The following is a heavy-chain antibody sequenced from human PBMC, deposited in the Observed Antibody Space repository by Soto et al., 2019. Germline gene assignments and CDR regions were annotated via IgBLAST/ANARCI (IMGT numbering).Heavy chain of an antibody. CDR3: ARAQGLAAFDI. Sequence: GESLKISCRGSGYSCTSYGIGWVRQMPGKGLEWMGIIYPGDSDTRYSPSFQGQVTISADKSISTAYLQWSSLKASDTAMYYCARAQGLAAFDIWGQGTMVTVSS. CDR2: IYPGDSDT. V-gene: IGHV5-51*01. CDR1: GYSCTSYG. J-gene: IGHJ3*02.